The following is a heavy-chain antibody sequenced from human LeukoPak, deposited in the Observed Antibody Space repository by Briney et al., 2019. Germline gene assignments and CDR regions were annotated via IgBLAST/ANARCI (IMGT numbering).Heavy chain of an antibody. CDR1: GYSISSGYY. CDR2: IYRSGST. J-gene: IGHJ6*03. V-gene: IGHV4-38-2*02. D-gene: IGHD2-15*01. CDR3: AREGCSGGSCYSYYYYYYYMDG. Sequence: SETLSLTCAVSGYSISSGYYWGWIRQPPGKGLEWIGSIYRSGSTYYNPSLKSRVTISVDTSKNQFSLKLSSVTAADTAVYYCAREGCSGGSCYSYYYYYYYMDGWGKGTTVTVSS.